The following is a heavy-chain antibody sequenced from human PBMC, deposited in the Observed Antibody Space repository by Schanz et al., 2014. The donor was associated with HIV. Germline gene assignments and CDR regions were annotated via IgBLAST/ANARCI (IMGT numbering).Heavy chain of an antibody. V-gene: IGHV3-33*06. CDR1: GFTFTSYG. CDR3: AKSTWVDN. Sequence: QVQLVESGGGAVQPGKSLRVSCAASGFTFTSYGMHWARQTPGRGLEWVAVIWYDGTNKYYADSVKGRFTISRDNSKNMLYLDMSSLRAEDTALYFCAKSTWVDNCGQGTLVTVSS. J-gene: IGHJ4*02. CDR2: IWYDGTNK. D-gene: IGHD2-2*01.